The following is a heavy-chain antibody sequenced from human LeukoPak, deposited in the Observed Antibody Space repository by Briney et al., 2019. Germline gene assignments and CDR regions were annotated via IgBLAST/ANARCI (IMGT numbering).Heavy chain of an antibody. Sequence: SVKVSCKASGGTFSSYAISWVRQAPGQGLEWMGRIIPIFGTANYAQKFQGRVTITTDESTSTAYMELSSLRSEDTAVYYCARDHYGDYARFDYWGRGTLVTVSS. V-gene: IGHV1-69*05. J-gene: IGHJ4*02. CDR1: GGTFSSYA. D-gene: IGHD4-17*01. CDR3: ARDHYGDYARFDY. CDR2: IIPIFGTA.